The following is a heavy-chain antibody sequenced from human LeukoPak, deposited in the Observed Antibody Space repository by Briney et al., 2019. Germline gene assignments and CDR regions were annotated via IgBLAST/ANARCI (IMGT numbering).Heavy chain of an antibody. V-gene: IGHV4-59*01. CDR1: GGSISSYY. CDR3: ARGAVDTAMED. CDR2: IYYSGST. Sequence: PSETLSLTCTVSGGSISSYYWSWIRQPPGEGLEWIGYIYYSGSTNYNPSLKSRVTISVDTSKNQFSLKLSSVTAADTAVYYCARGAVDTAMEDWGQGTLVTVSS. J-gene: IGHJ4*02. D-gene: IGHD5-18*01.